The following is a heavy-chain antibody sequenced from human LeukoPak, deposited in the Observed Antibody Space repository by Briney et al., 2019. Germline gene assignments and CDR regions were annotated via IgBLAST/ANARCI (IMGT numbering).Heavy chain of an antibody. CDR2: ISGSGGST. D-gene: IGHD3-10*01. CDR1: GFTFSSYA. V-gene: IGHV3-23*01. J-gene: IGHJ4*02. Sequence: GRSLRLSCAASGFTFSSYAMSWVRQAPGKGLEWVSAISGSGGSTYYADSVKGRFTISRDNSKNTLYLQMNSLRAEDTAVYYCAKLVRGGRYFDYWGQGTLVTVSS. CDR3: AKLVRGGRYFDY.